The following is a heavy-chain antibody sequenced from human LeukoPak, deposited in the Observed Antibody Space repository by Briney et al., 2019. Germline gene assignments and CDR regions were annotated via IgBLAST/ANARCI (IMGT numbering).Heavy chain of an antibody. CDR2: IYYSGST. D-gene: IGHD3-16*02. Sequence: PSETLSLTCTVSGGSISSSSYYWGWIRQPPGKGLEWIGSIYYSGSTYYNPSLKSRVTISVDTSKNQFPLKLSSVTAADTAVYYCARVPNLGELSHLDYWGQGTLVTVSS. J-gene: IGHJ4*02. V-gene: IGHV4-39*06. CDR1: GGSISSSSYY. CDR3: ARVPNLGELSHLDY.